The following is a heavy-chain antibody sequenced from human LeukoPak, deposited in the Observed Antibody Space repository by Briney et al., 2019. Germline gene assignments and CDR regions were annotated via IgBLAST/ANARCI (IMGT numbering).Heavy chain of an antibody. D-gene: IGHD5-24*01. J-gene: IGHJ4*02. CDR1: GFTFSSYA. Sequence: GGSQRLSCAASGFTFSSYAMHWVRQAPGKGLEWVAVISYDGSNKYYADSVKGRFTISRDNSKNTLYLQMNSLRAEDTAVYYCARDRGDGYNQGELDYWGQGTLVTVSS. CDR3: ARDRGDGYNQGELDY. CDR2: ISYDGSNK. V-gene: IGHV3-30*04.